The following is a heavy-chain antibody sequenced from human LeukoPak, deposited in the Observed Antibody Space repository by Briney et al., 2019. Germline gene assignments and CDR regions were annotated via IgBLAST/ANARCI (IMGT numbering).Heavy chain of an antibody. CDR3: ARTIAVGNWFDP. J-gene: IGHJ5*02. V-gene: IGHV3-21*01. CDR1: GFTFSSYS. CDR2: ISSSSYI. Sequence: PGGSLRLSCAASGFTFSSYSMNWVRQAPGKGLEWVSSISSSSYIYYADSVKGRFTISRDNAKNSLYLQMNSLRAEDTAVYYCARTIAVGNWFDPWGQGTLVTVSS. D-gene: IGHD6-19*01.